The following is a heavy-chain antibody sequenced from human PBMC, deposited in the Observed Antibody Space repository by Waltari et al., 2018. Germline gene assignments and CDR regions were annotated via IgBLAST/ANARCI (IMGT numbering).Heavy chain of an antibody. J-gene: IGHJ4*02. Sequence: QMQLVQSGPEVKKPGTSVKVSCKASGFTFTSSAVQWVRQARGQRLEWIGWTVVGSGNTNYAQKFQERGTITRDMSTSTAYMELSSLRSEDTAVYYCAADPLLYYYDSSGYDYWGQGTLVTVSS. CDR3: AADPLLYYYDSSGYDY. V-gene: IGHV1-58*01. D-gene: IGHD3-22*01. CDR1: GFTFTSSA. CDR2: TVVGSGNT.